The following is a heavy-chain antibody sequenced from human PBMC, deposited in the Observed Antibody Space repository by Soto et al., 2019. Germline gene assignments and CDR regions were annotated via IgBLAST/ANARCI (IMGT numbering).Heavy chain of an antibody. CDR3: ARRLRYFDWLFSPTDY. J-gene: IGHJ4*02. D-gene: IGHD3-9*01. CDR1: GGSISSSSYY. CDR2: IYYSGST. V-gene: IGHV4-39*01. Sequence: SLTCTVSGGSISSSSYYWGWIRQPPGKGLEWIGSIYYSGSTYYNPSLKSRVTISVDTSKNQFSLKLSSVTAADTAVYYCARRLRYFDWLFSPTDYWGQGTLVTVSS.